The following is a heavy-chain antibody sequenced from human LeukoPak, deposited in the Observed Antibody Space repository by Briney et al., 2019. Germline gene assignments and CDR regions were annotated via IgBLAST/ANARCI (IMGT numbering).Heavy chain of an antibody. D-gene: IGHD3-22*01. V-gene: IGHV1-2*02. CDR1: GYTFTGYY. CDR3: AAIATMMVPVDY. Sequence: ASVKVSCKASGYTFTGYYMHWVRQAPGQGLEWMGWINPNSGGTNYAQKFQGRVTMTRDTSISTAYMELSRLRSDDTAVYYCAAIATMMVPVDYWGQGTLVTVSS. J-gene: IGHJ4*02. CDR2: INPNSGGT.